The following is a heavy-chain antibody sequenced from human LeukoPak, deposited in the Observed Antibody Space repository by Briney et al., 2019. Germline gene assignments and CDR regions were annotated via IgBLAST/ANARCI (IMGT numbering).Heavy chain of an antibody. D-gene: IGHD6-19*01. V-gene: IGHV3-23*01. Sequence: PGGSLRLSCAASGFTFSSYAMSWVRQAPGKGLEWVSVISGSGGSAYYADSVKGRFTISRDNSKNTLYLRMNSLTVDDTAVYYCAKDPTVAGRAEYFQHWGQGTLVTVSS. CDR3: AKDPTVAGRAEYFQH. CDR2: ISGSGGSA. CDR1: GFTFSSYA. J-gene: IGHJ1*01.